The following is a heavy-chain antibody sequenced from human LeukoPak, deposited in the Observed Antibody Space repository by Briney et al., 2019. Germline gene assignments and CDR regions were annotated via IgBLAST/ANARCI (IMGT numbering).Heavy chain of an antibody. D-gene: IGHD1-26*01. V-gene: IGHV7-4-1*02. J-gene: IGHJ4*02. CDR1: GYTFTSYV. Sequence: ASVKVSCKASGYTFTSYVLNWVRQAPGQGLEGMGWINTNTGNPTYAQGFTGRFVFSLDTSVSTAYLQISSLKAEDTALYYCARASTPKVGATIYYFDYWGQGTLVTVSS. CDR3: ARASTPKVGATIYYFDY. CDR2: INTNTGNP.